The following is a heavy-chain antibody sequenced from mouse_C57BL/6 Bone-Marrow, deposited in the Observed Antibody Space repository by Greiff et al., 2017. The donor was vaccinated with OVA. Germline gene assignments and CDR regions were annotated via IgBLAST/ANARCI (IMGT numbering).Heavy chain of an antibody. CDR1: GFTFSSYG. D-gene: IGHD2-4*01. CDR2: ISSGGSYT. CDR3: ARHGSSMIPFAY. Sequence: QLVESGGDLVKPGGSLKLSCAASGFTFSSYGMSWVRQTPDKRLEWVATISSGGSYTYYPDSVKGRFTISRDNAKNTLYLQMSSLKSEDTAMYYCARHGSSMIPFAYWGQGTLVTVSA. J-gene: IGHJ3*01. V-gene: IGHV5-6*01.